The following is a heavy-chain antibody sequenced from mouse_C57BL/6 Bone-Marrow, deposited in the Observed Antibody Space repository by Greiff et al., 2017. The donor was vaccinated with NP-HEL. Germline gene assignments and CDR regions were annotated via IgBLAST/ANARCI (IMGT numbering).Heavy chain of an antibody. V-gene: IGHV1-52*01. Sequence: VQLQQPAAELVRPGSSVKLSCKASGYTFTSYWMHWVKQRPIQGLEWIGNIDPSDSETHYNQKFKDKATLTVDKSSSTAYMQLSSLTSEDSAVYYCARGGKAWFAYWGQGTLVTVSA. CDR2: IDPSDSET. CDR1: GYTFTSYW. J-gene: IGHJ3*01. CDR3: ARGGKAWFAY. D-gene: IGHD2-1*01.